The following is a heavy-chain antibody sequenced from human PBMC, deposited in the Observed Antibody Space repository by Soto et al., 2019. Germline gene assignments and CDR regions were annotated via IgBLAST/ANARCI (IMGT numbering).Heavy chain of an antibody. V-gene: IGHV2-5*02. J-gene: IGHJ4*02. CDR1: GFSLSTSGVG. CDR3: ARRYSYGYFDY. D-gene: IGHD5-18*01. Sequence: QITLKESGPTLVKPTQTLTLTCTFSGFSLSTSGVGVGWIRQPPGKALEWLALIYWDDDKRYSPSLKSRLTIPKDTSKNKVVLTMTNMDPVDTATYYCARRYSYGYFDYWGQGTLVTVSS. CDR2: IYWDDDK.